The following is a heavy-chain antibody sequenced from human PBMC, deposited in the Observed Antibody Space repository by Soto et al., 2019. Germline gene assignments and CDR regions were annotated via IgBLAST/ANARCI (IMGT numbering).Heavy chain of an antibody. CDR3: ASSRGYSYGPEFDY. J-gene: IGHJ4*02. CDR1: GFTFSSYS. V-gene: IGHV3-48*02. D-gene: IGHD5-18*01. Sequence: PGGSLSLSCAASGFTFSSYSMNWVRQAPGKGLEWVSYISSSSSTIYYADSVKGRFTISRDNAKNSLYLQMNSLRDEDTAVYYCASSRGYSYGPEFDYWGQGTMVTVYS. CDR2: ISSSSSTI.